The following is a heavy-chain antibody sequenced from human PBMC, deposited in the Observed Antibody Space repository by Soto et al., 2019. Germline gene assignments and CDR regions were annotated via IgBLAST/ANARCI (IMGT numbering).Heavy chain of an antibody. CDR3: ARDRCISFVTKYSGSYYGAFDI. Sequence: ASVKVSCKASGYTFTGYYMHWVRQAPGQGLEWMGWINPNSGGTNYAQKFQGRVTMTRDTSISTAYMELSRLRSDDTAVYYCARDRCISFVTKYSGSYYGAFDIWGQGTMVTVSS. D-gene: IGHD1-26*01. V-gene: IGHV1-2*02. CDR1: GYTFTGYY. J-gene: IGHJ3*02. CDR2: INPNSGGT.